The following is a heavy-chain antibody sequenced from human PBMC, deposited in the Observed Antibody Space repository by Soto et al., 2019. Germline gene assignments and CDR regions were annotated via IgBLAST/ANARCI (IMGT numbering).Heavy chain of an antibody. J-gene: IGHJ5*02. D-gene: IGHD6-19*01. CDR3: ARAGDSSVRFEPRFDP. Sequence: QVQLVQSGAEVKKPGASVKVSCKASGYTFTGYYMHWVRQAPGQGLEWMGWINPNSGGTNYAQKFQGWVTMTRDTFISTAYMELSRLRSDDTAVYYCARAGDSSVRFEPRFDPWGQGTLVTVSS. CDR2: INPNSGGT. V-gene: IGHV1-2*04. CDR1: GYTFTGYY.